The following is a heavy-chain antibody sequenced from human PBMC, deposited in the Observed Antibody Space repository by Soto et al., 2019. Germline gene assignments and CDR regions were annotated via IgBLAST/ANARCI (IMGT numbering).Heavy chain of an antibody. V-gene: IGHV1-69*13. CDR3: AREPSIAVADRGMDV. Sequence: ASVKVSCKASGGTFSSYAISWVRQAPGQGLEWMGGIIPIFGTANYAQKFQGRVTITADESTSTAYMGLSSLRSEDTAVYYCAREPSIAVADRGMDVWGQGTTVTVSS. CDR1: GGTFSSYA. J-gene: IGHJ6*02. CDR2: IIPIFGTA. D-gene: IGHD6-19*01.